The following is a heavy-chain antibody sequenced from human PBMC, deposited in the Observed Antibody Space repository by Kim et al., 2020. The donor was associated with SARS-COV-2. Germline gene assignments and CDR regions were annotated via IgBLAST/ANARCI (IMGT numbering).Heavy chain of an antibody. J-gene: IGHJ5*02. CDR1: GYTFTGYY. D-gene: IGHD2-15*01. CDR3: ARDGCSGGSCYSWWFDP. CDR2: INPNRGGT. V-gene: IGHV1-2*06. Sequence: ASVKVSCKASGYTFTGYYMHWVRQAPGQGLEWMGRINPNRGGTNYAQKIQGRVTMTRDTSISTAYMELGRLRSDDTAVYYCARDGCSGGSCYSWWFDPWGQGTLVAVSS.